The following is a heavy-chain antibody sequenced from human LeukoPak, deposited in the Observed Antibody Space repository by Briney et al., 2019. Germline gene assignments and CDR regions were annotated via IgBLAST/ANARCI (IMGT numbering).Heavy chain of an antibody. CDR1: GGSISSGGYY. CDR3: ARGHEAYYDFWSGYYTNWFDP. V-gene: IGHV4-31*03. Sequence: SQTLSLTCTVSGGSISSGGYYWSWIRQHPGKGLEWIGYIYYSGSTHYNPSLKSRVTISVDTSKNQFSLKLSSVTAADTAVYYCARGHEAYYDFWSGYYTNWFDPWGQGTLVTVSS. D-gene: IGHD3-3*01. CDR2: IYYSGST. J-gene: IGHJ5*02.